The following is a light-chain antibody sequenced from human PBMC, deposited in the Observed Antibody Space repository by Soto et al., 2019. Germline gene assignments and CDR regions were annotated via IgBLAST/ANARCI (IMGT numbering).Light chain of an antibody. CDR1: QSVSTNN. Sequence: EIVLTQSPGTLSLSPGEGATLSCRASQSVSTNNLAWYQQKPGQAPRLLIYGASSRATGFPDRFSGSGSGTDFTLTISRLEPEDFAVYYCQQYGSSRTFGQGTKVEIK. V-gene: IGKV3-20*01. CDR2: GAS. J-gene: IGKJ1*01. CDR3: QQYGSSRT.